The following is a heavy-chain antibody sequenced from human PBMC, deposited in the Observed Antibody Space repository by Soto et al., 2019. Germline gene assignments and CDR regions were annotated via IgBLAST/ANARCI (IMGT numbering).Heavy chain of an antibody. CDR3: AIMYRSGWGGDLGY. CDR2: VIPMFGTP. D-gene: IGHD6-19*01. Sequence: ASVKVSCKASGDTFSSYAITWVRQAPGQGLEWMGGVIPMFGTPNYAQKFQDRVTITADDSTNTAYMDLSSLRSDDTAVYYCAIMYRSGWGGDLGYWGQGTLVTVSS. CDR1: GDTFSSYA. J-gene: IGHJ4*02. V-gene: IGHV1-69*13.